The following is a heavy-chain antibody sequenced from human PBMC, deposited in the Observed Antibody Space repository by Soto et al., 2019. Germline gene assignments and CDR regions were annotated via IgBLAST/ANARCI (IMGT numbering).Heavy chain of an antibody. V-gene: IGHV1-69*01. CDR2: IIPIFNSS. D-gene: IGHD6-19*01. Sequence: QVQLVQSGAEIKKPGSSVKVSCKASGGTLNNNIITWVRQAPGQGLEWMGRIIPIFNSSNYAQKFQGRVTIIADESTNTAYMELSSLRSEDTAVYYCARSQCAGLSDAFDVWGQGTMVTVSS. CDR3: ARSQCAGLSDAFDV. CDR1: GGTLNNNI. J-gene: IGHJ3*01.